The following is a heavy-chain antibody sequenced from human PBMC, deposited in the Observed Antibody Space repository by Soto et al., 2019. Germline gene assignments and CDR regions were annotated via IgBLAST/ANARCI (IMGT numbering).Heavy chain of an antibody. D-gene: IGHD3-10*01. V-gene: IGHV3-30-3*01. Sequence: EQLVESGGGVVQPGGSLRLSCTASGFTFSTYAIHWVRQAPGKGLECVAVISYDGSHKYYADAVAGRFTTSSDNTTTPMYIQNTGKRSQGSDVNYRARDLRKRRGIHVRNRDIWGQGTTVTVS. CDR3: ARDLRKRRGIHVRNRDI. CDR1: GFTFSTYA. J-gene: IGHJ6*02. CDR2: ISYDGSHK.